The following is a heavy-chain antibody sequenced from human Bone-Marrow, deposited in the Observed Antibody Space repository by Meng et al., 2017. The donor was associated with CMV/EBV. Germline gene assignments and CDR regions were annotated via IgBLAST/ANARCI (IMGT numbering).Heavy chain of an antibody. J-gene: IGHJ4*02. Sequence: GESLKISCAASGFTFSNAWMSWVRQAPGKGLEWVGRIKSKTDGGTTDYAAPVKGRFTISRDDSKNTLYLQMNSLRGEDTAVYYCAKDHGTSWATFDYWGQGTLVTVSS. CDR1: GFTFSNAW. CDR3: AKDHGTSWATFDY. D-gene: IGHD6-13*01. V-gene: IGHV3-15*05. CDR2: IKSKTDGGTT.